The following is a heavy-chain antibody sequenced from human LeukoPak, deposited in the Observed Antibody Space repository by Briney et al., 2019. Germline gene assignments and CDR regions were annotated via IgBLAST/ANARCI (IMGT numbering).Heavy chain of an antibody. CDR3: ARDSRYSGYDMDFDY. J-gene: IGHJ4*02. V-gene: IGHV1-69*13. CDR1: GYTFTSYY. CDR2: IIPIFGTA. Sequence: GASVTVSCKASGYTFTSYYMHWVRQAPGQGLEWMGGIIPIFGTANYAQKFQGRVTITADESTSTAYMALSSLRSEDTAVYYCARDSRYSGYDMDFDYWGQGTLVTVSS. D-gene: IGHD5-12*01.